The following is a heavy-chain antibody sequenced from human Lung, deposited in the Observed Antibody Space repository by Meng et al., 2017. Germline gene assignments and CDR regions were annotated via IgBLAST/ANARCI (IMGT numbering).Heavy chain of an antibody. V-gene: IGHV4-39*01. Sequence: QLQLQESGPGLVKPSETLSLSCTVSGGSISSSSYYWGWTRQPPGKGLEWIGSIDTTGSTHYNPSLKSRVSMSVDTSKNQFSLRLDSVTAADTAVYYCVRLDWELLNWFDPWGQGTLVTASS. CDR2: IDTTGST. CDR1: GGSISSSSYY. J-gene: IGHJ5*02. D-gene: IGHD1-26*01. CDR3: VRLDWELLNWFDP.